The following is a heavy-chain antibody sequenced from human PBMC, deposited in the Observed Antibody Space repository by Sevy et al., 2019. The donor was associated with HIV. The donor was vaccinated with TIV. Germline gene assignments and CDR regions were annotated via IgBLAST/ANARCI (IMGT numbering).Heavy chain of an antibody. CDR3: ATGWEYYEGNSGYFDY. D-gene: IGHD3-3*01. Sequence: ASVKVSCKLSGYTLTQLSMHWVRQAPGKGLEGLGSFDPEDGERIYAQKFQDRFTMTEETSTDTAYMELSSLRSEDTAIYYCATGWEYYEGNSGYFDYWGQGTLVTVSS. CDR1: GYTLTQLS. CDR2: FDPEDGER. V-gene: IGHV1-24*01. J-gene: IGHJ4*02.